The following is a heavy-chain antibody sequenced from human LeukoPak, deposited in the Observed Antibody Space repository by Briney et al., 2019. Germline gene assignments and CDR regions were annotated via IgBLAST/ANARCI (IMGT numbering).Heavy chain of an antibody. V-gene: IGHV1-8*01. CDR1: GYTFTSYD. J-gene: IGHJ2*01. CDR3: ARTVAGMYLYFDL. D-gene: IGHD6-19*01. CDR2: MNPNSGNT. Sequence: ASVKVSCKASGYTFTSYDINWVRQATGQGLEWMGWMNPNSGNTGYAQKFQGRVTMTRNTSISTAYMELRSLRSDDTAVYYCARTVAGMYLYFDLWGRGTLVTVSS.